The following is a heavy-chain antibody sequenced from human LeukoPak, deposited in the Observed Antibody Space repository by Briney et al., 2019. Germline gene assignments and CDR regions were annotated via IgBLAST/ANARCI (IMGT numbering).Heavy chain of an antibody. CDR2: IYYRGTT. J-gene: IGHJ4*02. D-gene: IGHD1/OR15-1a*01. Sequence: PSETLSLTCTVSGGSISSYYWSWIRQPPGKGLEWIGYIYYRGTTYYNPSLKSRVIISEDSSKSQFSLELTSVTAADTAVYYCAGFPNWNNPVYWGQGTLVTVSS. CDR1: GGSISSYY. CDR3: AGFPNWNNPVY. V-gene: IGHV4-59*06.